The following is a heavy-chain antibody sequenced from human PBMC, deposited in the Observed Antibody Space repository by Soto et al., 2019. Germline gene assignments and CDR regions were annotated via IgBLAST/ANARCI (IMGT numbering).Heavy chain of an antibody. J-gene: IGHJ4*02. D-gene: IGHD2-21*02. CDR2: IYYSGST. CDR3: ARASDGGNSFFDY. V-gene: IGHV4-30-4*01. CDR1: GGSISSGDYY. Sequence: QVQLQESGPGLVKPSQTLSLTCTVSGGSISSGDYYWSWIRQPPGKGLEWIGYIYYSGSTYYNPSLKSRVTISVDTSKNQFSLNLSSVTAADTAVYYCARASDGGNSFFDYWGQGTLVTVSS.